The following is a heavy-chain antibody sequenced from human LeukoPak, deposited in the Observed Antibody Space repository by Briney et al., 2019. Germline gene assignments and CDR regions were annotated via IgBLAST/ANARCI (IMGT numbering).Heavy chain of an antibody. J-gene: IGHJ4*02. CDR2: INHSGST. V-gene: IGHV4-34*01. D-gene: IGHD4-23*01. CDR1: GFTFSSYA. Sequence: PGGSLRLSCAASGFTFSSYAMSWIRQPPGKGLEWIGEINHSGSTNYNPSLKSRVTISVDTSKNQFSLKLSSVTAADTAVYYCARGSGGYWGQGTLVTASS. CDR3: ARGSGGY.